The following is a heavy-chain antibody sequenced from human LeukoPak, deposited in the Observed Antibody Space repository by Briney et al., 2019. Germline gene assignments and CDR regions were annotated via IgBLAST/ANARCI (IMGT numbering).Heavy chain of an antibody. V-gene: IGHV4-59*01. D-gene: IGHD3-22*01. CDR1: GGSISSYY. CDR3: ARVNMEDYCDSSGYYFGP. Sequence: PSETLSLTCTVSGGSISSYYWSWIRQPPGKGLEWIGYIYYSGSTNYNPSLKSRVTISVDTSKNQFSLKLSSVTAADTAVYYCARVNMEDYCDSSGYYFGPWGQGTLVTVSS. CDR2: IYYSGST. J-gene: IGHJ5*02.